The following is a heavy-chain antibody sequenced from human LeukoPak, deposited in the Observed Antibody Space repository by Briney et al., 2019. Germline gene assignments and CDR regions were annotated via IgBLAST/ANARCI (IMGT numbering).Heavy chain of an antibody. J-gene: IGHJ4*02. V-gene: IGHV4-59*01. CDR3: ARSAVRGVDY. D-gene: IGHD3-10*01. CDR2: IYYSGST. Sequence: SETLSLTCTVSGGSISGYYWGWIRQPPGKGLEWIGYIYYSGSTNSNPSLKSRVTISVDTSKNQFSLKLSSVTAADTAVYYCARSAVRGVDYWGQGTLVTVSS. CDR1: GGSISGYY.